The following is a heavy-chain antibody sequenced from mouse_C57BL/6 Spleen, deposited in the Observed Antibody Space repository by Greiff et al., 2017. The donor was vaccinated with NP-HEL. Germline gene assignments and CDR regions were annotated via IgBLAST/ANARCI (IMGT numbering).Heavy chain of an antibody. D-gene: IGHD2-4*01. CDR2: INYDGSST. V-gene: IGHV5-16*01. Sequence: DVKLVESEGGLVQPGSSMKLSCTASGFTFSDYYMAWVRQVPEKGLEWVANINYDGSSTYYLDSLKSRFIISRDNAKNILYLQMSSLKSEDTATYYCARDGIRNAMDYWGQGTSVTVSS. CDR1: GFTFSDYY. CDR3: ARDGIRNAMDY. J-gene: IGHJ4*01.